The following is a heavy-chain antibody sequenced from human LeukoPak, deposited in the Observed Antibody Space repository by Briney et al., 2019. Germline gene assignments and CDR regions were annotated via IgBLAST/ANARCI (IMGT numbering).Heavy chain of an antibody. V-gene: IGHV1-69*05. CDR2: IIPIFGTA. D-gene: IGHD3-10*01. CDR1: GGTFSSYA. Sequence: SVKVSCKASGGTFSSYAISWVRQAPGQGLEWMGRIIPIFGTANYAQKFQGRVTITTDESTSTAYMELSSLRSDDTAVYYCARGGSGSYYNPVDYWGQGTLVTVSS. CDR3: ARGGSGSYYNPVDY. J-gene: IGHJ4*02.